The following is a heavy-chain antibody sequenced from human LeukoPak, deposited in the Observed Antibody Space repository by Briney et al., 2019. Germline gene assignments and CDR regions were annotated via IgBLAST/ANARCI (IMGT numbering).Heavy chain of an antibody. J-gene: IGHJ4*02. Sequence: ASVEVSCKASGGTFSSYAISWVRQAPGQGLEWMGRIIPIFGTANYAQKFQGRVTITTDESTSTAYMELSSLRSEDTAVYYCARGRADVTTREFDYWGQGTLGTVSS. D-gene: IGHD4-11*01. CDR3: ARGRADVTTREFDY. V-gene: IGHV1-69*05. CDR2: IIPIFGTA. CDR1: GGTFSSYA.